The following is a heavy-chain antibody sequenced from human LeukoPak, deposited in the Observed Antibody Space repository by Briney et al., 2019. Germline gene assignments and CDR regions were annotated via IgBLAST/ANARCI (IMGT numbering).Heavy chain of an antibody. CDR2: IKQEGSEK. CDR1: GFIFSNYW. J-gene: IGHJ4*02. CDR3: ARQWGRAAPFCY. V-gene: IGHV3-7*01. D-gene: IGHD2-15*01. Sequence: GGSLRLSCAASGFIFSNYWMSWVRQAPGKGLEWVANIKQEGSEKSYVDSVKGRFTISRDNANNSLNLQMNSLRAEDTAVYYCARQWGRAAPFCYWGQGTLVTVSS.